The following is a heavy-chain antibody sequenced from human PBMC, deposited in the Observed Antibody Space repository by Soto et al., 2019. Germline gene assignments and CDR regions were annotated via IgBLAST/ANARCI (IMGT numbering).Heavy chain of an antibody. CDR2: VYYNGVS. V-gene: IGHV4-59*08. J-gene: IGHJ6*02. Sequence: QVQLQESGPGLVKPSETLSLTCTVSGGSIDGYNCAWIRQPPGKALEWVGYVYYNGVSSYNPSLKSGVTLSMDTSKSQFALQLRSVTAADTAVYYCARQGIGNLHGLVDVWGRGTTVTVSS. CDR1: GGSIDGYN. D-gene: IGHD3-10*01. CDR3: ARQGIGNLHGLVDV.